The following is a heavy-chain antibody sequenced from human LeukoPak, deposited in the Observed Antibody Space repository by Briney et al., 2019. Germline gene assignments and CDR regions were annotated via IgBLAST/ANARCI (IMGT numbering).Heavy chain of an antibody. D-gene: IGHD3-10*01. J-gene: IGHJ4*02. CDR3: AIGSGRGKDFDY. CDR2: MNPNSGNT. V-gene: IGHV1-8*01. Sequence: ASVKVSCKASGYTFTSYDINWVRQATGQGLEWMGGMNPNSGNTGYAQKFQRRVTMTRNTSISTAYMELSSLRSEDTAVYYCAIGSGRGKDFDYWGQGTLVTVSS. CDR1: GYTFTSYD.